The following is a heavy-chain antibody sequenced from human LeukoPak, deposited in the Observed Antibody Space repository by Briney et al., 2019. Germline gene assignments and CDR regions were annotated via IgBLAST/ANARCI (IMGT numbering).Heavy chain of an antibody. V-gene: IGHV1-18*01. CDR3: ARGRSYYGSGSYYNWFDP. J-gene: IGHJ5*02. CDR2: ISAYNGNT. Sequence: GASVKVSCKASGYTFTSYGISWVRQAPGQGLEWMGWISAYNGNTNYAQKLQGRVTMTTDTSTSTACMELRSLRSDDTAVYYCARGRSYYGSGSYYNWFDPWGQGTLVTVSS. D-gene: IGHD3-10*01. CDR1: GYTFTSYG.